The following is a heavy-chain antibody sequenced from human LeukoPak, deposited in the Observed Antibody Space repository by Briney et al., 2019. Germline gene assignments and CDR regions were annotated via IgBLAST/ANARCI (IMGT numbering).Heavy chain of an antibody. CDR1: GGSFSGYY. D-gene: IGHD1-26*01. CDR3: ARRGPGSPLDY. V-gene: IGHV4-34*01. J-gene: IGHJ4*02. Sequence: SETLSLTCAVYGGSFSGYYWSWIRQPPGKGLEWIGEINHSGSTNYNPSLKSRVTISVDTSKNQFSLKLSSVTAADMAVYYCARRGPGSPLDYWGQGTLVTVSS. CDR2: INHSGST.